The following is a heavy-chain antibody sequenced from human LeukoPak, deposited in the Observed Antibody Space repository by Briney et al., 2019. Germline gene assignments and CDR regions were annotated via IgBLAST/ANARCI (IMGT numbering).Heavy chain of an antibody. Sequence: PGGSLRLSCAASGFTFSSYAMSWVRQAPGKGLEWVSSISSSSSYIYYADSVKGRFTISRDNAKNSLYLQMNSLRAEDTAVYYCAAPIHCSSTSCQPDYWGQGTLVTVSS. D-gene: IGHD2-2*01. J-gene: IGHJ4*02. V-gene: IGHV3-21*01. CDR1: GFTFSSYA. CDR3: AAPIHCSSTSCQPDY. CDR2: ISSSSSYI.